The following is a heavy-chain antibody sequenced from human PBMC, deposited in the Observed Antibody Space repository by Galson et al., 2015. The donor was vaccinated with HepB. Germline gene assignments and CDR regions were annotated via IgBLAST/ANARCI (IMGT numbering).Heavy chain of an antibody. V-gene: IGHV1-18*01. J-gene: IGHJ6*02. D-gene: IGHD3-3*01. CDR1: GYTFTSYG. CDR2: ISAYNGNT. CDR3: ARDPDSGYYDFWSGAPWDYYYGMDV. Sequence: SVKVSCKASGYTFTSYGISWVRQAPGQGLEWMGWISAYNGNTNYAQKLQGRVTMTTDTSTSTAYMELRSLRSDDTAVYYCARDPDSGYYDFWSGAPWDYYYGMDVWGQGTTVTVSS.